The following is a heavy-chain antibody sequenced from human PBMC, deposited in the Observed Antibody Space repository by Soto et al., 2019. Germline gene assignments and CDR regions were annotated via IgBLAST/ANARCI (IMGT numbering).Heavy chain of an antibody. CDR2: ISGSGGST. D-gene: IGHD2-21*02. CDR3: AKDLVGTETMSPIDY. Sequence: GGSLRLSCAASGFTFSSYAMSWVRQAPGKGLEWVSAISGSGGSTYYADSVKGRFTISRDNPKNTLYLQMNSLRAEDTAVYYCAKDLVGTETMSPIDYWGQGTLVTVSS. CDR1: GFTFSSYA. V-gene: IGHV3-23*01. J-gene: IGHJ4*02.